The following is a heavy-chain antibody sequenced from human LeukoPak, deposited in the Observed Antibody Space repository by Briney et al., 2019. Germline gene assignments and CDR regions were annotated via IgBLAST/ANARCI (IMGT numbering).Heavy chain of an antibody. CDR2: ISYDGSNK. CDR3: ARDTFGSIDY. J-gene: IGHJ4*02. D-gene: IGHD2/OR15-2a*01. CDR1: GFTFSSYA. V-gene: IGHV3-30-3*01. Sequence: PGGSLRLSCAASGFTFSSYAMHWVRQAPGKGLEWVAVISYDGSNKYYADSVKGRFTISRDNSKNTLYLQMNSLRAEDTAVYYCARDTFGSIDYWGQGILVTVSS.